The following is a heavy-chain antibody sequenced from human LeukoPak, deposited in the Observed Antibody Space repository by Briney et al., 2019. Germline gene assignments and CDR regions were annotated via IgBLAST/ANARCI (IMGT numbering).Heavy chain of an antibody. CDR1: GGSISSYY. V-gene: IGHV4-59*08. CDR3: ARGGYNSHYYYGMDV. CDR2: IYYSGST. D-gene: IGHD5-24*01. Sequence: SETLPLTCTVSGGSISSYYWSWIRQPPGKGLEWIGYIYYSGSTNYNPSLESRVTISVDTSKNQFSLKLSSVTAADTAVYYCARGGYNSHYYYGMDVWGQGTTVTVSS. J-gene: IGHJ6*02.